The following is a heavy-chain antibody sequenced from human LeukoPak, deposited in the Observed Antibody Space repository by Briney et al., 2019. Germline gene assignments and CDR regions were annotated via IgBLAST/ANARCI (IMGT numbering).Heavy chain of an antibody. CDR3: AREPGGWYAFDI. D-gene: IGHD2-15*01. CDR2: INSDGSST. CDR1: GFTFSSYW. Sequence: GGSLRLSCAASGFTFSSYWMHWVRQAPGKGLVWVSRINSDGSSTSYADSVKGRFTISRDNAKNTLYLQMNSLRAEDTAVYYCAREPGGWYAFDIWGQGIMVTVSS. J-gene: IGHJ3*02. V-gene: IGHV3-74*01.